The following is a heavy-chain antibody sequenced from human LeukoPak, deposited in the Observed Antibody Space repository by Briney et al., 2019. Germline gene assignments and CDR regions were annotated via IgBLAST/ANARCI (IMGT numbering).Heavy chain of an antibody. CDR3: ARHRGHCSSYYFDY. D-gene: IGHD2-2*03. J-gene: IGHJ4*02. CDR1: GGSISSSSYY. CDR2: FYYSWST. Sequence: PSETLSLTCTVSGGSISSSSYYWGWIRQPPGKGLEWIGSFYYSWSTYCNPSLKSRVIISVDTSKNQFSLKLSSVTAADTAVYYCARHRGHCSSYYFDYWGQRTLVTVSS. V-gene: IGHV4-39*01.